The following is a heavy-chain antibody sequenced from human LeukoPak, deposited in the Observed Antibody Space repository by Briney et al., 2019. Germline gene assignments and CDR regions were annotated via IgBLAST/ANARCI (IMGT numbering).Heavy chain of an antibody. CDR3: ARELTGGYFDY. CDR2: INPSGGST. J-gene: IGHJ4*02. CDR1: GYTFTSFY. V-gene: IGHV1-46*01. D-gene: IGHD7-27*01. Sequence: GASVTVSCKASGYTFTSFYLHWVRQAPGQGLQWMGIINPSGGSTKDAQEFQGRVTMTWDTSTSKVYVELSSLRFDDTAVYYCARELTGGYFDYWGQGTLVTVSS.